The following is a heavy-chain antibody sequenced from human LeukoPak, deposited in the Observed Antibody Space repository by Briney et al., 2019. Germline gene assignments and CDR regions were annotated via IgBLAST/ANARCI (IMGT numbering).Heavy chain of an antibody. CDR3: ARGGGNFDY. J-gene: IGHJ4*02. CDR1: EFTFSSYT. Sequence: GGSLRLSCAASEFTFSSYTINWVRQAPGKGLEWVSSISSTSTYISYADSVKGRFTISRDNAKNSLYLQMNSMRAEDTAVYYCARGGGNFDYWGQGTLVTVSS. D-gene: IGHD2-15*01. V-gene: IGHV3-21*01. CDR2: ISSTSTYI.